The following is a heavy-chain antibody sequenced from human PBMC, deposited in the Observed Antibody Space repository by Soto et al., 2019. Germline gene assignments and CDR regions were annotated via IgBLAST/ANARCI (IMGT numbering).Heavy chain of an antibody. CDR1: GFSFSSYA. V-gene: IGHV3-23*01. CDR2: ISARGGSS. J-gene: IGHJ4*02. CDR3: PKGSTEYTASVDN. Sequence: EVQLLESGGGLVQPGGSLRLSCAASGFSFSSYAMVWVRQAPGKGLEWVSVISARGGSSYLADSVKGRFTISRDNSKNVLSLEMNSLRAEDTAIYFCPKGSTEYTASVDNGGQGTLVLVSS. D-gene: IGHD2-2*02.